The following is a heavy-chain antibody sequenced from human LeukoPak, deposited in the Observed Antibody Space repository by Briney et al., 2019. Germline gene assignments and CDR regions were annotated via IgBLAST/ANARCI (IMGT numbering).Heavy chain of an antibody. CDR3: ARVYGELSLYYFDY. D-gene: IGHD3-16*02. CDR1: GYTFTSYA. J-gene: IGHJ4*02. CDR2: INAGNGNT. V-gene: IGHV1-3*01. Sequence: GAAVTVSCKASGYTFTSYAMHWVGQAPGQTLEGMGWINAGNGNTKYSQKFQGRVTITRDTSASTAYMELSSLRSEDTAVYYCARVYGELSLYYFDYWGQGTLVTVSS.